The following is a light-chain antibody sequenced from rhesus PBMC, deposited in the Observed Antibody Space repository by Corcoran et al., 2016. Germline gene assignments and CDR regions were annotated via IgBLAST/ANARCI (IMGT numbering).Light chain of an antibody. CDR2: EAS. J-gene: IGKJ1*01. V-gene: IGKV1-25*01. Sequence: DIQMTQSPSSLSASVGDRVTITCRASQGITNDLAWYQQKQGETPKLLTYEASSLQSGIPSRFSGSGSGTDFTLTISSLQSEDFATYYCQLYYSTPPTFGQETKVEIK. CDR3: QLYYSTPPT. CDR1: QGITND.